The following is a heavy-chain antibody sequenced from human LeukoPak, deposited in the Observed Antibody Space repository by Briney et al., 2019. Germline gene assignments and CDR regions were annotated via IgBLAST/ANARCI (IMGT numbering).Heavy chain of an antibody. CDR2: ISGSGIRT. J-gene: IGHJ4*02. Sequence: GGSLRLSCAASGFTFSSYAMSWVRQAPGKGLEWVSGISGSGIRTYYADSVQGRFTISRDNSKNTLYLQMNSLRAEDTAVYYCARAMDSSGWYPAPFDYWGQGTLVTVSS. CDR1: GFTFSSYA. CDR3: ARAMDSSGWYPAPFDY. V-gene: IGHV3-23*01. D-gene: IGHD6-19*01.